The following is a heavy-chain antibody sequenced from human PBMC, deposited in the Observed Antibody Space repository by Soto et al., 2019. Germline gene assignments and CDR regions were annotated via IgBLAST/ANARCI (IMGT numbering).Heavy chain of an antibody. D-gene: IGHD3-10*01. Sequence: GGSLRLSCAASAFTVSSNFMAWVRQAPGRGLEWVSVSYSGGNTYYADSVKGRFTTSRDNSRNTLNLQMNSLRADDTAVYYCARGYGSGSHFFDFWGQGTLVTVPQ. V-gene: IGHV3-66*01. CDR1: AFTVSSNF. J-gene: IGHJ4*02. CDR3: ARGYGSGSHFFDF. CDR2: SYSGGNT.